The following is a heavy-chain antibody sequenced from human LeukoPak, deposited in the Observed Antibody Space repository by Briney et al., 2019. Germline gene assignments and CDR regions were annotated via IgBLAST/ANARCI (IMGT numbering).Heavy chain of an antibody. D-gene: IGHD6-13*01. Sequence: PSETLSLTCTVSGGSISSYYWSWIRQPAGKGLEWIGRIYTSGSTNYNPSLKSRVTMSVDTSKNQFSLKLSSVTAADTAVYYCARRIAAAASDAFDIWGQGTMVTVSS. CDR2: IYTSGST. CDR3: ARRIAAAASDAFDI. CDR1: GGSISSYY. V-gene: IGHV4-4*07. J-gene: IGHJ3*02.